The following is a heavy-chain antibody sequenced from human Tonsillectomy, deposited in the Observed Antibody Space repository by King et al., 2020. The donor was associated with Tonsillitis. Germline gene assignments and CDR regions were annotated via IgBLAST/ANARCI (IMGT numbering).Heavy chain of an antibody. CDR2: IYYSGST. Sequence: MQLQESGPGLVKPSETLSLTCTVSGGSISSYYWGWVRQPPGRGLEWIGQIYYSGSTNYNPSLKSRVTISVDTSKNQFSLKLSSVTAADTAVYYCARDKVCSGYYCAYGMDVWGQGTTVTVSS. J-gene: IGHJ6*02. V-gene: IGHV4-59*01. CDR3: ARDKVCSGYYCAYGMDV. CDR1: GGSISSYY. D-gene: IGHD3-22*01.